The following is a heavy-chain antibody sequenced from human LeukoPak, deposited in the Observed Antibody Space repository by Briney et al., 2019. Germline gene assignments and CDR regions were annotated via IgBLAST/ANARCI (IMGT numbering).Heavy chain of an antibody. V-gene: IGHV4-34*01. CDR2: INHSGST. CDR1: GGSFSGYY. D-gene: IGHD1-26*01. CDR3: ARLRVGATTFDY. J-gene: IGHJ4*02. Sequence: SETLSLTCAVYGGSFSGYYWSWIRQPPGKGLEWIGEINHSGSTNYNPSLKSRVTISVDTSKNQFSLKLSSVTAADTAVYYCARLRVGATTFDYWGQGTLVTVSS.